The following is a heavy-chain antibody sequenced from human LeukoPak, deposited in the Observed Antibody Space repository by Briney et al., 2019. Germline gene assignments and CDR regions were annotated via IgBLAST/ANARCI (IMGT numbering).Heavy chain of an antibody. J-gene: IGHJ6*02. CDR1: GFTFSSYG. Sequence: PGGSLRLSCAASGFTFSSYGMHWVRQAPGKGLEWVAVIWYDGSNKYYADSVKGRFTISRDNSKNTLYPQMNSLRAEDTAVCYCAGGAAWLHDYYYGMDVWGQGTTVTVSS. CDR3: AGGAAWLHDYYYGMDV. V-gene: IGHV3-33*01. D-gene: IGHD5-12*01. CDR2: IWYDGSNK.